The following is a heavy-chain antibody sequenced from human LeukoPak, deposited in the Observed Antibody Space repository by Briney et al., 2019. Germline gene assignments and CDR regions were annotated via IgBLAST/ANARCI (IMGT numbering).Heavy chain of an antibody. Sequence: SETLSLTCTVSGYSISSGYYWGWIRQPPGKGLEWIGSIYHSGSTYYNPSLKSRVTISVDTSKNQFSLKLSSVTAADTAVYYCARGGLDYFDSWGQGTLVTVSS. J-gene: IGHJ4*02. CDR3: ARGGLDYFDS. CDR2: IYHSGST. D-gene: IGHD6-19*01. CDR1: GYSISSGYY. V-gene: IGHV4-38-2*02.